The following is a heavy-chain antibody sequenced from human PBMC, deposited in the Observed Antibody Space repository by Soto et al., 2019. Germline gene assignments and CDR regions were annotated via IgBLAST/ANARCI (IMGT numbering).Heavy chain of an antibody. CDR2: IYTGAGT. V-gene: IGHV3-66*01. CDR1: GLTVSTNP. Sequence: EVQLVESGGGLVQPGGSLRLSCAASGLTVSTNPMSWVRQAPGKGLEWVSVIYTGAGTHYADSVKGRFNISRDTSKNTVNVQMNSLRPEDTAVYYCARDGSGHWGQGTLVTVSS. J-gene: IGHJ4*02. CDR3: ARDGSGH.